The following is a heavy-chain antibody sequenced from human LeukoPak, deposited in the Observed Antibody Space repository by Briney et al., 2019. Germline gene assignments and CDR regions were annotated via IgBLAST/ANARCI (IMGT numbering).Heavy chain of an antibody. V-gene: IGHV1-69*04. CDR1: GGTFSSYA. D-gene: IGHD1-14*01. CDR2: IIPILGIA. CDR3: ARGLPESPFDI. Sequence: SVKVSCKASGGTFSSYAISWVRQAPGQGLEWMGRIIPILGIANYAQKFQGRVTITADKSTSTAYMELSSLRSEDTAVYYCARGLPESPFDIWGQGTMVTVSS. J-gene: IGHJ3*02.